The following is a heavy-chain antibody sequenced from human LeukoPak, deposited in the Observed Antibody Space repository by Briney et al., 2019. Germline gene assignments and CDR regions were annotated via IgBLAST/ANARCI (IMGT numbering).Heavy chain of an antibody. CDR3: ARVFIAAAGYFDY. V-gene: IGHV4-31*03. CDR2: IYYSGST. Sequence: PSETLSLTCTVSGGSISSGGYYWSWICQHPGKGLEWIGYIYYSGSTYYNPSLKSRVTISVDTSKNQFSLKLSSVTAADTAVYYCARVFIAAAGYFDYWGQGTLVTVSS. CDR1: GGSISSGGYY. J-gene: IGHJ4*02. D-gene: IGHD6-13*01.